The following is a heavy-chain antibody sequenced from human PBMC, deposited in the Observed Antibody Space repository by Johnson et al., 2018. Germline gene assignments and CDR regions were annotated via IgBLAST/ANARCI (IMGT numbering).Heavy chain of an antibody. CDR3: ARVSMRRTNLLAFDS. CDR2: AYSSGRT. CDR1: GGSINSESYN. Sequence: QVQLQESGPGLVKPSETLSLTCTVSGGSINSESYNWGWIRQPPGKGLEWVASAYSSGRTYYSAPLKSRVTMSVDTLKNEFSLQVSSVTAADPAIYYCARVSMRRTNLLAFDSWGQGTMVTVSS. J-gene: IGHJ3*02. V-gene: IGHV4-39*07. D-gene: IGHD3-3*02.